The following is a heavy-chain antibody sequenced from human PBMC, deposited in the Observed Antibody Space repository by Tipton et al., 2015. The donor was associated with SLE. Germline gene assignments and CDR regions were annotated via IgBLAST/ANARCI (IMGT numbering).Heavy chain of an antibody. CDR2: INPSGGST. V-gene: IGHV1-46*01. D-gene: IGHD6-13*01. CDR3: ARGGGWAAGTDTFDI. CDR1: GYTFTSYY. Sequence: VQLVQSGAEVKKPGASVKVSCKASGYTFTSYYMHWVRQAPGQGLEWMGIINPSGGSTSYAQKFQGRVTMTRDTSTSTVYMELSSLRSEDTAVYYCARGGGWAAGTDTFDIWGQGTMVTVSS. J-gene: IGHJ3*02.